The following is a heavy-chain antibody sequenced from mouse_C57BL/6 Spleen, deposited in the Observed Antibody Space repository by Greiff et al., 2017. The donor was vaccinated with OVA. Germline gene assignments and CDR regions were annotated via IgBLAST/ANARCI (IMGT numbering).Heavy chain of an antibody. V-gene: IGHV5-17*01. J-gene: IGHJ3*01. Sequence: EVKLVESGGGLVKPGGSLKLSCAASGFTFSDYGMHWVRQAPEKGLEWVAYISSGSSTIDYADTVKGRFTISRDNAKNTLFLQMTSLRSEDTAMYYCAELAWFAYWGQGTLVTVSA. D-gene: IGHD4-1*01. CDR1: GFTFSDYG. CDR3: AELAWFAY. CDR2: ISSGSSTI.